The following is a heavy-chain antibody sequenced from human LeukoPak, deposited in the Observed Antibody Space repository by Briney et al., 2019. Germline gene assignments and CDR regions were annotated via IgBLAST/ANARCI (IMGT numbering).Heavy chain of an antibody. CDR1: GFTFSSYS. D-gene: IGHD3-9*01. J-gene: IGHJ3*02. CDR2: ISSSSSYI. CDR3: ARESYDILTGYYSGAFDI. Sequence: NPGGSLRLSCAASGFTFSSYSMNWVRQAPGKGLEWVSSISSSSSYIYYADSVKGRFTISRDNAKNSLYLQMNSLRAEDTAVYYCARESYDILTGYYSGAFDIWGQGTKVTVSS. V-gene: IGHV3-21*01.